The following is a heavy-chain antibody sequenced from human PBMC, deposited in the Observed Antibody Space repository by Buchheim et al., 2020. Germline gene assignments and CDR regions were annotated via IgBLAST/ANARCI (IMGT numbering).Heavy chain of an antibody. D-gene: IGHD3-3*01. CDR1: GGSFSGYY. CDR3: ARGKYYDFPGRYYGMDV. Sequence: QVQLQQWGAGLLKPSETLSLTCAVYGGSFSGYYWSWIRQPPGKGLEWIGEINHSGSTNYNPSLKSRVTISVDTSKNKFSLKLSSVTAADTAVYYCARGKYYDFPGRYYGMDVWGQGTT. CDR2: INHSGST. V-gene: IGHV4-34*01. J-gene: IGHJ6*02.